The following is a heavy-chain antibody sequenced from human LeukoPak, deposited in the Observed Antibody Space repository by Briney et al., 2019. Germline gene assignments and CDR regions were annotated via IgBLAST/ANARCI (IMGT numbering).Heavy chain of an antibody. CDR3: AKDATHDRYTAMPSYHMDV. CDR2: ISWDGGST. D-gene: IGHD5-18*01. J-gene: IGHJ6*03. CDR1: GFTFDDYA. Sequence: GGSLRLSCAASGFTFDDYAMHWVRQAPGKGLEWVSLISWDGGSTYYADSVKGRFTISRDNSKNSLYLQMNSLRAEDTALYYCAKDATHDRYTAMPSYHMDVWGKGTTVTVSS. V-gene: IGHV3-43D*04.